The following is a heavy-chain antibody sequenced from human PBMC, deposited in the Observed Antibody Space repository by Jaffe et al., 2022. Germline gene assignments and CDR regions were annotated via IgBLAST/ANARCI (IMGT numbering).Heavy chain of an antibody. CDR3: ARPRSSGWYLGNPLDI. J-gene: IGHJ3*02. D-gene: IGHD6-19*01. Sequence: EVQLVQSGAEVIKPGESLKISCKGSGYSFTRYWIGWVRQMPGKGLEWMGTIYPGDSDTRYSPSFQGQVTISADKSISTAYLQWSSLKASDTAMYYCARPRSSGWYLGNPLDIWGQGTMVTVSS. CDR2: IYPGDSDT. V-gene: IGHV5-51*03. CDR1: GYSFTRYW.